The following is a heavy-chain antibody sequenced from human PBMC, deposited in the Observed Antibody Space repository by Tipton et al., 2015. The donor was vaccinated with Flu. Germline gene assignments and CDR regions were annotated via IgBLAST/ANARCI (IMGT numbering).Heavy chain of an antibody. CDR2: IYYSGST. V-gene: IGHV4-61*01. Sequence: LRLSCTVSGDSVSSGRYYWSWLRQTPGKGLEWIGYIYYSGSTTYNPSLRTRVNISIDTSKKPFSLGVSSVITADTAMYYCARVPFGDGYDYYFDFWGQGILVTVSS. CDR3: ARVPFGDGYDYYFDF. D-gene: IGHD5-24*01. CDR1: GDSVSSGRYY. J-gene: IGHJ4*02.